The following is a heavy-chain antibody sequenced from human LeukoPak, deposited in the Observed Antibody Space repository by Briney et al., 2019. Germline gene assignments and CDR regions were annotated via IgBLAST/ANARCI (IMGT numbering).Heavy chain of an antibody. J-gene: IGHJ4*02. CDR3: ARVPRGDSSGWYDPLFFDY. V-gene: IGHV6-1*01. CDR1: GDSVSSNSAA. Sequence: SQTLSLTCAISGDSVSSNSAAWNWIRQSPSRGLEWLGRTYYRSKWYNDYAVSVKSRITINPDTSKNQFSLQLNSVTPEDTAVYYCARVPRGDSSGWYDPLFFDYWGQGTLVTVSS. CDR2: TYYRSKWYN. D-gene: IGHD6-19*01.